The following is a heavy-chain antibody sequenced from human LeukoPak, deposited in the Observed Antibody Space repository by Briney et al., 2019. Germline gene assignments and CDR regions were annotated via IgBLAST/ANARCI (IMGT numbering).Heavy chain of an antibody. CDR2: IKQDANEE. CDR1: GFTFSFYW. Sequence: GGSLRLSCAASGFTFSFYWMSWVRQAPGKGLEWVANIKQDANEEYYVDSVKGRFTISRDNAKNSLYLQMNSLRAEDTAVYYCARKTTAGPTKAAFDIWGQGTMVAVST. D-gene: IGHD2-21*02. V-gene: IGHV3-7*03. CDR3: ARKTTAGPTKAAFDI. J-gene: IGHJ3*02.